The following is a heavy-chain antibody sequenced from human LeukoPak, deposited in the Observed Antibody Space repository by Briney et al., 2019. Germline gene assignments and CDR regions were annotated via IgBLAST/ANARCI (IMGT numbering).Heavy chain of an antibody. Sequence: PSETLSLTCAVYGGSFSGYYWSWIRQPPGKGLEWIGEINHSGSTNYNPSLKSRVTISVDTSKNQFSLELSSVTAADTAVYYCARGAKMYYDYVWGSSQPRLDYWGQGTLVTVSS. V-gene: IGHV4-34*01. CDR2: INHSGST. D-gene: IGHD3-16*01. J-gene: IGHJ4*02. CDR3: ARGAKMYYDYVWGSSQPRLDY. CDR1: GGSFSGYY.